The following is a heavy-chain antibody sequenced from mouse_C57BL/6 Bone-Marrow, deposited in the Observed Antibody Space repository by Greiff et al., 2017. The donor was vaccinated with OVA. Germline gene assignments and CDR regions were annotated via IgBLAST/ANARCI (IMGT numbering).Heavy chain of an antibody. Sequence: VQLQQSGPELVKPGASVKIPCKASGYTFTDYNMDWVKQSHGNSLEWIGDINPNNGGTIYNQKFKGKATLTVDKSSSTAYMQLRSLTSEDTAVYYCASMKGSDWDYFDYWGQGTTLTVSS. CDR1: GYTFTDYN. D-gene: IGHD4-1*01. J-gene: IGHJ2*01. CDR2: INPNNGGT. V-gene: IGHV1-18*01. CDR3: ASMKGSDWDYFDY.